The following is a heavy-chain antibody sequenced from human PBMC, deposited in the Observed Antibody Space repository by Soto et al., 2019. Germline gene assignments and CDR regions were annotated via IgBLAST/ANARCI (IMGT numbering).Heavy chain of an antibody. CDR2: IYPGDPDT. V-gene: IGHV5-51*01. CDR1: GYSFTNYW. Sequence: GESLKISCKGSGYSFTNYWIAWVRQMPGKGLEWMGIIYPGDPDTRYSPSFQGQVTFSADKSISTAYLQLSSLKASDTAMYYCARHLSVSGIAASLIWGKGTLVTVSS. CDR3: ARHLSVSGIAASLI. D-gene: IGHD6-13*01. J-gene: IGHJ3*02.